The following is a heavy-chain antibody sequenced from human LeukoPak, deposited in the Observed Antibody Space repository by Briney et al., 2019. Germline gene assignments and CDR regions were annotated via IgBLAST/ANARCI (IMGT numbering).Heavy chain of an antibody. Sequence: SETLSLTCTVSGGSISSGGYYRSWIRQHPGKGLEWIGYIYYSGSTYYNPSLKSRVTISVDTSKNQFSLKLSSVTAADTAVYYCARDRDYGGNHRWAFDIWGQGTMVTVSS. CDR1: GGSISSGGYY. J-gene: IGHJ3*02. CDR2: IYYSGST. CDR3: ARDRDYGGNHRWAFDI. D-gene: IGHD4-23*01. V-gene: IGHV4-31*03.